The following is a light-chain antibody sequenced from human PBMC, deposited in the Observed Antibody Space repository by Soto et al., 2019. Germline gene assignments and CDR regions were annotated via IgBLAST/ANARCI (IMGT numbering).Light chain of an antibody. CDR1: QDISDY. CDR3: QQYDNVPLT. J-gene: IGKJ4*01. V-gene: IGKV1-33*01. Sequence: DIPMTQSPSSLSASVGDRVTITCQARQDISDYLNWYQQKPGKAPKLLIYDASNLEPGAPSRFSGGGFGTDFSFTISSLQAEDIGTYYCQQYDNVPLTFGGGTKLEIK. CDR2: DAS.